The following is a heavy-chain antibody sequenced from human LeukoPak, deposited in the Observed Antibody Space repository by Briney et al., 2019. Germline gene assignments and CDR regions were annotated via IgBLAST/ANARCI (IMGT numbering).Heavy chain of an antibody. V-gene: IGHV3-11*01. CDR3: ARGGWDCSSTGCYLRAGDAFDI. CDR1: GFTFSDYY. J-gene: IGHJ3*02. Sequence: PGGSLRLSCAASGFTFSDYYLSWIRQAPGKGLEWVSYISSSGSTIYYADAVKGRFTISRDNAKNSLYLQMNSLRAEDTAVYYCARGGWDCSSTGCYLRAGDAFDIWGQGTMVTVSS. CDR2: ISSSGSTI. D-gene: IGHD2-2*01.